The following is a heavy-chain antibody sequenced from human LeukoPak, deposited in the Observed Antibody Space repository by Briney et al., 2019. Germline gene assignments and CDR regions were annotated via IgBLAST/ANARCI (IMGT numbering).Heavy chain of an antibody. CDR3: ARDSGFRGYGWDY. J-gene: IGHJ4*02. CDR2: ISRTGDTV. CDR1: GFTFSSYE. Sequence: PGGSLRLSCAASGFTFSSYEMNWVRQAPGKGLEWASYISRTGDTVDYADSVKGRFAISRDNAKNSLYLQMSSLRAEDTAVYYCARDSGFRGYGWDYWGQGTLVTVSS. V-gene: IGHV3-48*03. D-gene: IGHD3-10*01.